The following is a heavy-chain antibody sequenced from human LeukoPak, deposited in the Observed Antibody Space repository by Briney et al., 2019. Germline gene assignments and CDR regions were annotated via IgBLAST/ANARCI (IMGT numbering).Heavy chain of an antibody. V-gene: IGHV1-8*01. CDR2: MNPNSGNT. D-gene: IGHD6-13*01. CDR3: ARGYGLAAGTEFYDY. CDR1: GYTFTSYD. J-gene: IGHJ4*02. Sequence: GASVKVSCKASGYTFTSYDINWVRQATGQGLEWMGWMNPNSGNTGNAQKFQGRVTMTRNTSISTAYMELSSLRSEDTAVYYCARGYGLAAGTEFYDYWGQGTLVTVSS.